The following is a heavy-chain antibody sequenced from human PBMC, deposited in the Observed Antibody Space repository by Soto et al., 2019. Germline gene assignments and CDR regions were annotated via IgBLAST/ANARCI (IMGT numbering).Heavy chain of an antibody. V-gene: IGHV3-23*04. Sequence: EVQLVESGGGLVQPGGSLRVSCVASGFTFSSYSMNWIRQAPGKGLEWISALNGDSVTTNYADSVKGRFTISRDNSKNTLFLQMSSLRAEDTAVYYCARDRRPSVYSGLDVWGQGTTVIVSS. CDR2: LNGDSVTT. CDR1: GFTFSSYS. D-gene: IGHD1-26*01. CDR3: ARDRRPSVYSGLDV. J-gene: IGHJ6*02.